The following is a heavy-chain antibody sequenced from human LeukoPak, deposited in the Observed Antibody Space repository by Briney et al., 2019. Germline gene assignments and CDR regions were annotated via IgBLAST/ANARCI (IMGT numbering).Heavy chain of an antibody. CDR1: GGSFSSYA. V-gene: IGHV1-69*13. CDR3: ATRIYYDSSGYYPFDY. J-gene: IGHJ4*02. Sequence: SVKVSCKASGGSFSSYAISWVRQAPGQGLEWMGGIIPIFGTANYAQKFQGRVTITADESTSTAYMELSSLRSEDTAVYYCATRIYYDSSGYYPFDYWGQGTLVTVSS. CDR2: IIPIFGTA. D-gene: IGHD3-22*01.